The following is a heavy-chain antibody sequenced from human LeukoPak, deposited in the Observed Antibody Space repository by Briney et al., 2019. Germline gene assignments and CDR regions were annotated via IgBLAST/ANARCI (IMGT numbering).Heavy chain of an antibody. D-gene: IGHD3-22*01. V-gene: IGHV7-4-1*02. CDR3: ARDRAGYYYDSSGYPQPYFDY. J-gene: IGHJ4*02. CDR1: GYTCTSYA. CDR2: INTNTGNP. Sequence: ASVKVSCKASGYTCTSYAMNWVRQAPGQGLEWMGWINTNTGNPTYAQGFTGRFVFSLDTSVSTAYLQISSLKAEDTAVYYCARDRAGYYYDSSGYPQPYFDYWGQGTLVTVSS.